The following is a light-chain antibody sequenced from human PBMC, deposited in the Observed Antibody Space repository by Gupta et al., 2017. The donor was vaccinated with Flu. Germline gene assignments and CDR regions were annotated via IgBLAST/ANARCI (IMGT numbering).Light chain of an antibody. CDR3: QSYDSSLSGWV. CDR2: GNS. V-gene: IGLV1-40*01. Sequence: QSVLPQPPSVSGAPGQRVSISCTGSSSNIGAGYDVHWYQQLPGTAPKLLICGNSNRPSGVPDRFSGSKSGTSASLAITGLQAEDEADYYCQSYDSSLSGWVFGGGTKLTVL. J-gene: IGLJ3*02. CDR1: SSNIGAGYD.